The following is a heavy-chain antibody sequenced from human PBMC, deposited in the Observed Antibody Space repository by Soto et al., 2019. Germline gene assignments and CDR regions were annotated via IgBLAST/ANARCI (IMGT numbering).Heavy chain of an antibody. Sequence: GGSLRLSCAASGFTFSSYGMHWVRQAPGKGLEWVAVIWYDGSNKYYADSVKGRFTISRDNSKNTLYLQMNSLRAEDTALYFCARQRTSVVTQAYFDVWGPGSLVTVSS. J-gene: IGHJ4*02. CDR2: IWYDGSNK. CDR1: GFTFSSYG. V-gene: IGHV3-33*01. D-gene: IGHD2-21*02. CDR3: ARQRTSVVTQAYFDV.